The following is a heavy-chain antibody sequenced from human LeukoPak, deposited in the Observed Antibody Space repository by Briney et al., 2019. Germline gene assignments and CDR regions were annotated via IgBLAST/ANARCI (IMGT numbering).Heavy chain of an antibody. J-gene: IGHJ3*02. CDR1: GFTFSRYA. CDR2: MSSVTRTI. Sequence: GGSLRLSCSASGFTFSRYAMHWVRQAPGKGLEWVSYMSSVTRTIYYADSVKGRFTISRDNAKKSLYLQMNSLRDEDTAVYYCARGYCSSTRCYEDAFDIWGQGTMVTVSS. V-gene: IGHV3-48*02. CDR3: ARGYCSSTRCYEDAFDI. D-gene: IGHD2-2*01.